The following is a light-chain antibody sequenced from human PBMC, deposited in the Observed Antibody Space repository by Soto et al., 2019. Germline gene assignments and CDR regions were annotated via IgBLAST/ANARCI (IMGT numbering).Light chain of an antibody. CDR3: QQCYTTPYT. Sequence: DIQVTQSPSSLSASVGDRVTITCRASQTIKSYLNWYQHKPGKAPQLLISGASSLQGGVPSRFSGSASGPEFTLTISSLQPEDIATYYCQQCYTTPYTFGQGTKLDLK. V-gene: IGKV1-39*01. J-gene: IGKJ2*01. CDR1: QTIKSY. CDR2: GAS.